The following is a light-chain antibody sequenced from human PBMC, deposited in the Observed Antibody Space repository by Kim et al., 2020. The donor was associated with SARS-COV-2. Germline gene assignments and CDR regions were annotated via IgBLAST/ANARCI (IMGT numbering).Light chain of an antibody. CDR3: QQSYRSPPT. J-gene: IGKJ4*01. CDR1: QSIARY. V-gene: IGKV1-39*01. CDR2: SAS. Sequence: ASLGDRGVITCRASQSIARYLIWYQKKPGQAPKLLIYSASILQSGVPSRFSGSGSGTDFTLTISSLQPEDFATYYCQQSYRSPPTFGGGTKVDIK.